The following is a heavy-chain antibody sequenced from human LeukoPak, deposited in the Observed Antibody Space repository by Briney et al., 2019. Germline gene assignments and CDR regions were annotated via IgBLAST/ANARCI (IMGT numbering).Heavy chain of an antibody. CDR1: GGTFSSYA. V-gene: IGHV1-69*05. D-gene: IGHD6-6*01. Sequence: ASVKVSCKASGGTFSSYAINWVRQAPGQGLEWMGGIIPIFSTANYTQKFQGRVTITTDESTSTAYMELSSLRSEDTAVYYCARAPYSSSPRGYYYYYMDVWGKGTTVTVSS. CDR3: ARAPYSSSPRGYYYYYMDV. CDR2: IIPIFSTA. J-gene: IGHJ6*03.